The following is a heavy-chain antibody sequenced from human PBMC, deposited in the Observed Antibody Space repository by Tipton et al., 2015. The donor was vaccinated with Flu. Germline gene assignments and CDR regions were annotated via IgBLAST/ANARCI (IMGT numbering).Heavy chain of an antibody. D-gene: IGHD6-19*01. V-gene: IGHV3-30*02. CDR2: ISYDGGDS. J-gene: IGHJ4*02. Sequence: SLRLSCAASGLTFSTYGMQWVRQAPGKGLEWVALISYDGGDSNYADSVKGRFTISRDNSKNTLHLQMDSLRAEDTGVYYCAKDGSAWYPDYWGQGTLVTVSS. CDR1: GLTFSTYG. CDR3: AKDGSAWYPDY.